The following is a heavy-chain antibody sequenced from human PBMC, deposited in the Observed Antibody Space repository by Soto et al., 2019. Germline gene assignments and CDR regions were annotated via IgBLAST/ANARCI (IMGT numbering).Heavy chain of an antibody. CDR2: IKSKTDGGTT. CDR1: GFTFSNAW. J-gene: IGHJ6*02. V-gene: IGHV3-15*01. Sequence: PGGSLRLSCAASGFTFSNAWMSWVRQAPGKGLEWVGRIKSKTDGGTTDYAAPVKGRFTISRDDSKNTLYLQMNSLKTEDTAVYYCTTDRHMVRGVIIVPNYYYGMDVWGQGTTVTVSS. CDR3: TTDRHMVRGVIIVPNYYYGMDV. D-gene: IGHD3-10*01.